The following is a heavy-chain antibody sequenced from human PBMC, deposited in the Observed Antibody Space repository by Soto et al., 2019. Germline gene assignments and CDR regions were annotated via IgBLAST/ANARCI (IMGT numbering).Heavy chain of an antibody. V-gene: IGHV4-39*01. J-gene: IGHJ5*02. CDR3: ARQRTSRRYDSSGLNWFDP. D-gene: IGHD3-22*01. CDR2: IYYSGST. Sequence: QLQLQESGPGLVKPSETLSLTCTVSGGSISSSSYYWGWIRQPPGKGLEWIGSIYYSGSTYYNPSLKSRVTISVDTSKNQFSLKLSSVTAADTAVYYCARQRTSRRYDSSGLNWFDPWGQGTLVTVSS. CDR1: GGSISSSSYY.